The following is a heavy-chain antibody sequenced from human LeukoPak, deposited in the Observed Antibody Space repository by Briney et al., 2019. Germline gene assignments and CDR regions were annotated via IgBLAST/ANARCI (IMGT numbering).Heavy chain of an antibody. CDR2: FDPEDGEI. J-gene: IGHJ6*02. D-gene: IGHD3-10*01. Sequence: GASVKVSCKVSGYTLTELSMHWVRQAAGKGLEWMGGFDPEDGEIIYAQKFQGRVTMTEDTSTDTAYMELSSLRSEDTAVYYCATITRYYGSGSYFQYYYYYYGMDVWGQGTTVTVSS. CDR1: GYTLTELS. CDR3: ATITRYYGSGSYFQYYYYYYGMDV. V-gene: IGHV1-24*01.